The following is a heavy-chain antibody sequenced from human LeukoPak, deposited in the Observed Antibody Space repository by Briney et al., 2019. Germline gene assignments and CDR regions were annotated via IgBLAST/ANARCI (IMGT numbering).Heavy chain of an antibody. CDR2: ISGSGDTT. CDR3: AKAKTQAMVLPGNY. Sequence: GRSLRLSCAAFGFTFSNYAISWVCQGPGKGLERVSAISGSGDTTYYADSVKGRFTISRDNSKNTLYLQMNSLRADDTAVYYCAKAKTQAMVLPGNYWGQGTLVTVSS. V-gene: IGHV3-23*01. D-gene: IGHD5-18*01. J-gene: IGHJ4*02. CDR1: GFTFSNYA.